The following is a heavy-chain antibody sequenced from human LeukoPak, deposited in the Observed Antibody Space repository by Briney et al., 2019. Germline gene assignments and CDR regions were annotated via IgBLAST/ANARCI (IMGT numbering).Heavy chain of an antibody. J-gene: IGHJ5*02. V-gene: IGHV5-51*01. CDR1: GFSFTDYW. CDR3: AKRRRNGLKSPNWFDP. D-gene: IGHD4-11*01. CDR2: IYPGDSDT. Sequence: GESLKISCQGSGFSFTDYWIGWVRQMPGKGLEWVGIIYPGDSDTLYSPSFQGLVTISADKSISTLYLQWSSLQASDTAVYYCAKRRRNGLKSPNWFDPWGQGTLVIVSS.